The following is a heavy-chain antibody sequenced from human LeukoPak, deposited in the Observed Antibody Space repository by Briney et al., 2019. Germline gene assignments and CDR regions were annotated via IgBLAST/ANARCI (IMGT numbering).Heavy chain of an antibody. V-gene: IGHV1-2*02. CDR2: INPNSGGT. CDR1: GYTFTGYY. Sequence: ASVKVSCKASGYTFTGYYMHWVRQAPGQGLEWMGWINPNSGGTNYAQKFQGRVTMTRDTSISTAYMELGRLRSDDTAVYYCARVIIVVVPAASPYYFDYWGQGTLVTVSS. CDR3: ARVIIVVVPAASPYYFDY. J-gene: IGHJ4*02. D-gene: IGHD2-2*01.